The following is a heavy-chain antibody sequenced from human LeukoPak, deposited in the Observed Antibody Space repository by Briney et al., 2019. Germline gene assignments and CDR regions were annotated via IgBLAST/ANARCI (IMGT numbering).Heavy chain of an antibody. CDR2: ISSSGSTK. CDR1: GFTFTDYY. V-gene: IGHV3-11*04. CDR3: ARVDCSSTSCYEFDY. Sequence: GGSLRLSCAASGFTFTDYYMSWIRQAPGKGLDWVSYISSSGSTKNYAGSVKGRFTISRDNAKNSLYLQMNSLRAEDTAVYYCARVDCSSTSCYEFDYWGQGTLVIVPS. D-gene: IGHD2-2*01. J-gene: IGHJ4*02.